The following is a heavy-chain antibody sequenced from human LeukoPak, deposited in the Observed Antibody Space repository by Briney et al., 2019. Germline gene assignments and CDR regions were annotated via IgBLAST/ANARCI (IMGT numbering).Heavy chain of an antibody. V-gene: IGHV3-7*04. D-gene: IGHD5-24*01. J-gene: IGHJ4*02. CDR2: IKQDGGEK. CDR1: GFTFSSYA. CDR3: AGRGDGNLYYFDH. Sequence: GGSQRLSCAASGFTFSSYALHWVRQAPGKGLEWVANIKQDGGEKYYVDSVKGRFTISRDNAKNSLYLQMNSLRPEDTAVYYCAGRGDGNLYYFDHWGQGTLVTASS.